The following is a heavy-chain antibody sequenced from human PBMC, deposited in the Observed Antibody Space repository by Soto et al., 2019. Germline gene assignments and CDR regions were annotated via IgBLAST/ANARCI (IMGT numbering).Heavy chain of an antibody. CDR2: IYYSGIT. CDR3: ARYKSNYYYGMDV. CDR1: GGSISRYY. D-gene: IGHD1-20*01. V-gene: IGHV4-59*01. Sequence: PSETLCLTCTVSGGSISRYYWSWIRQPPGKGLEWIGYIYYSGITNYNPSLKSRVTISVDTSKNQFSLKLSSVTAADTAVYYCARYKSNYYYGMDVWGQGTTVT. J-gene: IGHJ6*02.